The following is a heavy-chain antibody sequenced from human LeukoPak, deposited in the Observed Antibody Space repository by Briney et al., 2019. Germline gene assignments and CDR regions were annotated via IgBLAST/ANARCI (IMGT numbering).Heavy chain of an antibody. Sequence: GRSLRLSCAASGFTFSSYCMHWVRPAPGKGLEGVAVIWYDGSNKYYADSVKGRLTISRDNSKNTLYLQMNSLRAEDTAVYYCARGLVRGVVSTLDYWGQGTLVTVSS. CDR3: ARGLVRGVVSTLDY. CDR1: GFTFSSYC. V-gene: IGHV3-33*01. CDR2: IWYDGSNK. J-gene: IGHJ4*02. D-gene: IGHD3-10*01.